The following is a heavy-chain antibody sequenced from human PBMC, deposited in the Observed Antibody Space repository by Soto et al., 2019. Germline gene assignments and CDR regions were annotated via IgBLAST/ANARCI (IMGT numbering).Heavy chain of an antibody. V-gene: IGHV3-30-3*01. J-gene: IGHJ6*02. CDR2: ISYDGSNK. CDR3: ARDHRRDYYGMDV. Sequence: WWSLRLSCLASVFTFSGSSMNWGRQAPGKGLEWVAVISYDGSNKYYADSVKGRFTISRDNSKNTLYLQMNSLRAEDTAVYYCARDHRRDYYGMDVWGQGTTVTVSS. CDR1: VFTFSGSS.